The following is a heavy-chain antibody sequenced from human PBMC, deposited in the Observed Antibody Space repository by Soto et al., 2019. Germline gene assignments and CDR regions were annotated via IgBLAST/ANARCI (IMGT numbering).Heavy chain of an antibody. CDR3: ARQLESTVFEH. Sequence: SETLSLTCRVSFTFVSSTDHHWTFIRQSPGKGLEWIGYISYSGNTHHDPSLESRVTMSLDTSTNQFSLSLGSVTAADTAIYYCARQLESTVFEHWGQGTLVTVS. CDR2: ISYSGNT. CDR1: FTFVSSTDHH. V-gene: IGHV4-61*08. D-gene: IGHD4-4*01. J-gene: IGHJ4*02.